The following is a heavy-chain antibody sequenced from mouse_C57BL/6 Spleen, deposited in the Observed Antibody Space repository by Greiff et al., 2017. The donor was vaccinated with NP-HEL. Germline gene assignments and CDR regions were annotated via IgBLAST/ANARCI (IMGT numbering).Heavy chain of an antibody. CDR1: GYTFTSYW. CDR2: IDPSDSYT. D-gene: IGHD1-1*01. Sequence: QVQLQQPGAELVMPGASVKLTCKASGYTFTSYWMHWVKQRPGQGLEWIGEIDPSDSYTNYNQKFKGKSTLTVDKSSSTAYMQLSSLTSEDSAVYYCARGEDYGSTHGGFAYWGQGTLVTVSA. CDR3: ARGEDYGSTHGGFAY. J-gene: IGHJ3*01. V-gene: IGHV1-69*01.